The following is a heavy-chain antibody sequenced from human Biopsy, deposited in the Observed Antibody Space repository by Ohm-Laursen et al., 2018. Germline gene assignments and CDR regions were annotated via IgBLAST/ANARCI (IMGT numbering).Heavy chain of an antibody. D-gene: IGHD1-14*01. Sequence: TLSLTCTVSGGSLSSYSWSWIRQPAGKGLERIGQIYTSGITNYNPSLKSRVTMSVDTSKNKFSLRVSSVTAADTAVYYCARDRDRRGWFDPWGQGTLVTVSS. V-gene: IGHV4-4*07. J-gene: IGHJ5*02. CDR3: ARDRDRRGWFDP. CDR1: GGSLSSYS. CDR2: IYTSGIT.